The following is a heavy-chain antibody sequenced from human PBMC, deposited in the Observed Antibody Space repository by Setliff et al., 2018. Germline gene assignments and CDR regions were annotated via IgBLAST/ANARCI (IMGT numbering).Heavy chain of an antibody. Sequence: PGGSLRLSCAASGFSLNSFRMTWIRQPPGKGLEWVSSISSTGDDIYYADPVKGRFTISRDNAENSLYLQMNSLRVEDTAVYYCARDNTLFGVAITGSWFDPWGQGTLVTVSS. CDR3: ARDNTLFGVAITGSWFDP. D-gene: IGHD3-3*01. CDR2: ISSTGDDI. V-gene: IGHV3-21*01. J-gene: IGHJ5*02. CDR1: GFSLNSFR.